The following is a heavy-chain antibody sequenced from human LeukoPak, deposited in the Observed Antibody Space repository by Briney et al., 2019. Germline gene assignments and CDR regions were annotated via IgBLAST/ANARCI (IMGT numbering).Heavy chain of an antibody. CDR2: IKEDGSEK. J-gene: IGHJ4*02. Sequence: GGSLRLSCEASGFTFDIFWMTWVRQAPGKGLESVAYIKEDGSEKYYVDSVKGRFTISRDNSKNTLYLQMNSLRAEDTAVYYCARDRIQLWPRYYFDYWGQGTLVTVSS. CDR1: GFTFDIFW. V-gene: IGHV3-7*01. CDR3: ARDRIQLWPRYYFDY. D-gene: IGHD5-18*01.